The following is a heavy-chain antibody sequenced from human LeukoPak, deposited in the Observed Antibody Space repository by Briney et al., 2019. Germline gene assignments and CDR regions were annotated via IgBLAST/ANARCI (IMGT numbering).Heavy chain of an antibody. Sequence: ASVKVSCKASGYTFTTYEMNWVRQAPGQGLEWMGWINTNTGNPTYAQGFTGRFVFSLDTSVSTAYLQINSLKAEDTAVYYCARVAYSSSPYYFDYWGQGTLVTVSS. CDR1: GYTFTTYE. CDR3: ARVAYSSSPYYFDY. J-gene: IGHJ4*02. D-gene: IGHD6-13*01. CDR2: INTNTGNP. V-gene: IGHV7-4-1*02.